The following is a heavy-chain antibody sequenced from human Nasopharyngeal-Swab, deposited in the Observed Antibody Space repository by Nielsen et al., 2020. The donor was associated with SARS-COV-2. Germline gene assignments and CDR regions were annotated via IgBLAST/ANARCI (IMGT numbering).Heavy chain of an antibody. CDR2: MNSNSGNT. CDR3: ASLSPHSIAAGHYYYYMDV. Sequence: ASVKVSCKASGGTFSSYAISWVRQATGQGLEWMGWMNSNSGNTGYAQKFQGRVTMTRNTSISTAYMELSSLRSEDTAVYYCASLSPHSIAAGHYYYYMDVWGKGTTVTVSS. V-gene: IGHV1-8*02. J-gene: IGHJ6*03. CDR1: GGTFSSYA. D-gene: IGHD6-13*01.